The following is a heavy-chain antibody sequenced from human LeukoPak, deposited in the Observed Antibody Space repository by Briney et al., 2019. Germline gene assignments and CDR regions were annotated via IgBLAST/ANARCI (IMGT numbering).Heavy chain of an antibody. J-gene: IGHJ4*02. CDR1: GFTFSSYE. Sequence: GGSLRLSCAASGFTFSSYEMNWVRQAPGKGLEWVSSISSSSSYIYYADSVKGRFTISRDNAKNSLYLQMNSLRAEDTAVYYCARDLRAIAAAGTIDYWGQGTLVTVSS. V-gene: IGHV3-21*01. CDR2: ISSSSSYI. D-gene: IGHD6-13*01. CDR3: ARDLRAIAAAGTIDY.